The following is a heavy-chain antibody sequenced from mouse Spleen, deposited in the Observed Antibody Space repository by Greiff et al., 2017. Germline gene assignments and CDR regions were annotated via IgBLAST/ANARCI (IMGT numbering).Heavy chain of an antibody. CDR2: IDPSDSYT. V-gene: IGHV1-69*01. Sequence: QVQLQQPGAELVMPGASVKLSCKASGYTFTSYWMHWVKQRPGQGLEWIGEIDPSDSYTNYNQKFKGKATLTVDKSSSTAYMQLSSLTSEDSAVYYCANLDYWGQGTTLTVSS. J-gene: IGHJ2*01. CDR3: ANLDY. CDR1: GYTFTSYW.